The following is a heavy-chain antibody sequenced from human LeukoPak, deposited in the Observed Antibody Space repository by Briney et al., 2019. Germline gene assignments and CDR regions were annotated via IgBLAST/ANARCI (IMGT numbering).Heavy chain of an antibody. J-gene: IGHJ4*02. Sequence: ASVKVSCKASGYTFTSYAMHWVRQAPGQRLEWMGWINAGNGNTKYSQKFQGRVTITRDTSASTAYMELSSLRSEDTAVYYCARTIGGWFGESIAYFDYWGQGTLVTVSS. CDR3: ARTIGGWFGESIAYFDY. CDR1: GYTFTSYA. V-gene: IGHV1-3*01. CDR2: INAGNGNT. D-gene: IGHD3-10*01.